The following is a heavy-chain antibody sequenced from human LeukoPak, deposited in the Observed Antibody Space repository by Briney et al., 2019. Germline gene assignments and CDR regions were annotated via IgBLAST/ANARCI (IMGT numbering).Heavy chain of an antibody. CDR3: VKDAPLLQSN. CDR2: ILSDGTTD. J-gene: IGHJ4*02. D-gene: IGHD2-15*01. CDR1: AFPSTVTFNSYG. Sequence: GVSLRLSCAASAFPSTVTFNSYGVNWVRQAPGRGLEWVALILSDGTTDCYTDSVKGRFTVSRDDSKNTVYLQLSSLRPGDTAVYYCVKDAPLLQSNWGQGSQVTVSS. V-gene: IGHV3-30*02.